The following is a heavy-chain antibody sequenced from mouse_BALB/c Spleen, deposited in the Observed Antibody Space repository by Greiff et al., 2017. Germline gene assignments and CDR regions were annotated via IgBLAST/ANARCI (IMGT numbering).Heavy chain of an antibody. Sequence: EVMLVESGGGLVKPGGSLKLSCAASGFTFSSYAMSWVRQTPEKRLEWVASISSGGSTYYPDSVKGRFTISRDNARNILYLQMSSLRSEDTAMYYCARYVGDPYGDYFDYWGQGTTLTVSS. D-gene: IGHD2-13*01. CDR1: GFTFSSYA. J-gene: IGHJ2*01. CDR3: ARYVGDPYGDYFDY. V-gene: IGHV5-6-5*01. CDR2: ISSGGST.